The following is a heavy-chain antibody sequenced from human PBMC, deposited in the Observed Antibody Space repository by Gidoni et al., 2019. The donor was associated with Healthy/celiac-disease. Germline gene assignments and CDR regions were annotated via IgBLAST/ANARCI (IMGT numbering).Heavy chain of an antibody. V-gene: IGHV1-2*02. CDR3: ARPMVFWSGYYTADYYYYGMDV. J-gene: IGHJ6*02. CDR1: GYTFTGYY. D-gene: IGHD3-3*01. CDR2: INPNSGGT. Sequence: QVQLVQSGAEVKKPGASVKVSCKASGYTFTGYYMHWVRQAPGQGLEWMGWINPNSGGTNYAQKFQGRVTMTRDTSISTAYMELSRLRSDDTAVYYCARPMVFWSGYYTADYYYYGMDVWGQGTTVTVSS.